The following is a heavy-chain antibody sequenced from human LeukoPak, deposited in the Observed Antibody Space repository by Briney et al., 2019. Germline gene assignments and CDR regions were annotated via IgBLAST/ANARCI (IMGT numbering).Heavy chain of an antibody. V-gene: IGHV4-39*01. D-gene: IGHD3-16*02. CDR1: GGSISSSSYY. J-gene: IGHJ5*02. Sequence: PSETLSLTCTVSGGSISSSSYYWGWIRQPPGKGLEWIGSIYYSGSTYYNPSLKSRVTISVDTSKNQFSLKLSSVTAADTAVYYCARHRHSLFSVIRAEWFDPWGQGTLVTVSS. CDR3: ARHRHSLFSVIRAEWFDP. CDR2: IYYSGST.